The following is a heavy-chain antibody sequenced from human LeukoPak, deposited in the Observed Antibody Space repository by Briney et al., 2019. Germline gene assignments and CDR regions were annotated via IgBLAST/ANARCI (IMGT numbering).Heavy chain of an antibody. CDR3: ARLMKDYYYGMDV. CDR1: GFTFSSYG. CDR2: ISYDGSNK. Sequence: GRSLRLSCAASGFTFSSYGMHWVSQAPGKGLEWVAVISYDGSNKYYADSVKGRFTISRENAKNSLYLQMNSLRAGDTAVYYCARLMKDYYYGMDVWGQGTTVTVSS. J-gene: IGHJ6*02. V-gene: IGHV3-30*03.